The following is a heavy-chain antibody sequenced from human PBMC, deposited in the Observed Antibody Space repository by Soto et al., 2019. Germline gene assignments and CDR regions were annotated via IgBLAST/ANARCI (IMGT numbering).Heavy chain of an antibody. CDR1: GYTFTSYP. V-gene: IGHV1-3*01. J-gene: IGHJ5*02. CDR2: INAGNGDT. CDR3: ARMASAGTLNWFDP. Sequence: ASVKVSCKASGYTFTSYPMHWVRQVPGQGLEWMGWINAGNGDTKYSQKFQGRVTITRDTSAITSHLELSSLTSDDTAVYYCARMASAGTLNWFDPWGQGTLVTVSS. D-gene: IGHD6-13*01.